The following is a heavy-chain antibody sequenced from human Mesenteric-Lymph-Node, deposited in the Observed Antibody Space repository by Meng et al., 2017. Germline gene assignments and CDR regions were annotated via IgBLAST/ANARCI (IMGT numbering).Heavy chain of an antibody. D-gene: IGHD3-10*01. Sequence: QLQLQESGPGRGKPAETVSLTGTASGGSISRSTYYWGWIRQPPGKGLEWIGSIYYSGRTYYNPSLKSRVTMSVDTSKNQFSLKLSSVTAADTAVYYCARLWFGERPPDYWGQGTLVTVSS. CDR1: GGSISRSTYY. V-gene: IGHV4-39*01. J-gene: IGHJ4*02. CDR2: IYYSGRT. CDR3: ARLWFGERPPDY.